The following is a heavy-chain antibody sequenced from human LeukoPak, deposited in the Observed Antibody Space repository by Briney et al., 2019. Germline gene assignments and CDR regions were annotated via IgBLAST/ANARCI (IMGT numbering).Heavy chain of an antibody. Sequence: GGSLRLSCAASGFTFSSYSMNWVRQAPGKGLEWVSSISSSSSYIYYADSVKGRFTISRGNAKNSLYLQMNSLRAEDTAVYYCARFPRGAKEFDYWGQGTLVTVSS. J-gene: IGHJ4*02. CDR2: ISSSSSYI. CDR1: GFTFSSYS. V-gene: IGHV3-21*01. CDR3: ARFPRGAKEFDY. D-gene: IGHD1-26*01.